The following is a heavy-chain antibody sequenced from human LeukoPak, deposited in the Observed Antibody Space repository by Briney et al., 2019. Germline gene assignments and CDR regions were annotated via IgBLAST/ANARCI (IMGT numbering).Heavy chain of an antibody. CDR2: IYSGGNT. CDR3: AELGITMIGGV. Sequence: GGSLRLSCAASGFTVSNNYMNWVRQAPGKGLEWVSMIYSGGNTYYADSVKGRFTISRDNAKNSLYLQMNSLRAEDTAVYYCAELGITMIGGVWGKGTTVTISS. D-gene: IGHD3-10*02. J-gene: IGHJ6*04. CDR1: GFTVSNNY. V-gene: IGHV3-69-1*02.